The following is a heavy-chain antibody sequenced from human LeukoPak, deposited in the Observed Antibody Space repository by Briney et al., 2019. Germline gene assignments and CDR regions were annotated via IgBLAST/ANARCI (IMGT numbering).Heavy chain of an antibody. D-gene: IGHD2-8*02. CDR1: GGSISRGGYY. CDR2: IYYSGST. CDR3: ARGLVVTRGDFDY. J-gene: IGHJ4*02. V-gene: IGHV4-31*03. Sequence: PSETLSLTCTVSGGSISRGGYYWSWIRQHPGKGLEWIGYIYYSGSTYYNPSLKSRVNISVDTSKNQFSLKLSSVTAADTAVYYCARGLVVTRGDFDYWGQGTLVTVSS.